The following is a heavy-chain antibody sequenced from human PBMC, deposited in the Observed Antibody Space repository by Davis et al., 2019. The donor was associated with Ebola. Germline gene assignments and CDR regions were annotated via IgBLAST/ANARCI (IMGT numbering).Heavy chain of an antibody. CDR2: IGPSGSDI. J-gene: IGHJ4*02. CDR1: GFSLSDFT. D-gene: IGHD2-21*01. Sequence: GESLKISCEASGFSLSDFTMNCVRQAPGGGLEWVSYIGPSGSDIAYADSVRGRFTISRDNAKNSLFLQMNSLRAEDTALYYCARERTSCGGDCLDYWGQGTLVTVSS. V-gene: IGHV3-21*05. CDR3: ARERTSCGGDCLDY.